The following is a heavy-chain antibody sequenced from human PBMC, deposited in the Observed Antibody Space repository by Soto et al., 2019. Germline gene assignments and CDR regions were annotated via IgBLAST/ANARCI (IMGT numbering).Heavy chain of an antibody. D-gene: IGHD4-17*01. J-gene: IGHJ4*02. Sequence: XETLSLTCSVSTCSIRTYYWTWIRQSPGKGLEWIGQISHTGRTKYNPSLESRVTISVDMSRKQFSLKLTSVTAADTALYYCARDDTTGLFDFWGQGSLVTVSS. CDR1: TCSIRTYY. V-gene: IGHV4-59*01. CDR3: ARDDTTGLFDF. CDR2: ISHTGRT.